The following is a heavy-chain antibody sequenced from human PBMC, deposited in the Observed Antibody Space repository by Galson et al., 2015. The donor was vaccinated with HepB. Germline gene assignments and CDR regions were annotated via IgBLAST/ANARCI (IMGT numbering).Heavy chain of an antibody. V-gene: IGHV3-48*03. CDR3: TAAAGTGGYYYGMDV. CDR1: GFTFSSYD. Sequence: SLRLSCAASGFTFSSYDMNWVRQAPGKGLEWVSYISSSGSTIYYADSVKGRFTIFRDNAKNSLYLQMNSLRAEDTAVYYCTAAAGTGGYYYGMDVWGQGTTVTVSS. CDR2: ISSSGSTI. D-gene: IGHD6-13*01. J-gene: IGHJ6*02.